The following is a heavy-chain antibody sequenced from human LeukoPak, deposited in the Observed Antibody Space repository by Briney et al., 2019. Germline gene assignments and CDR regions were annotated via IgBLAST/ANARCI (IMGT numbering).Heavy chain of an antibody. CDR3: VKDCSYGQPSGY. CDR1: GYTFTGYY. V-gene: IGHV1-2*02. J-gene: IGHJ4*02. D-gene: IGHD5-18*01. Sequence: ASVKVSCKASGYTFTGYYMHWVRQAPGQGLEWMGWINPNSGGTNYAQKFQGRVTMTRDTSISTAYMELSRLRSDDTAVYYCVKDCSYGQPSGYWGQGTLVTVSS. CDR2: INPNSGGT.